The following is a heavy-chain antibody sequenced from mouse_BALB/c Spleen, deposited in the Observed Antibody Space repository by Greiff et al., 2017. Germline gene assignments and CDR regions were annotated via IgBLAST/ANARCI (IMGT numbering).Heavy chain of an antibody. CDR1: GYSITSDYA. D-gene: IGHD1-1*01. Sequence: EVKLQESGPGLVKPSQSLSLTCTVTGYSITSDYAWNWIRQFPGNKLEWMGYISYSGSTSYNPSLKSRISITRDTSKNQFFLQLNSVTTEDTATYYCARYYGSSYGYFDVWGAGTTVTVSS. V-gene: IGHV3-2*02. CDR3: ARYYGSSYGYFDV. J-gene: IGHJ1*01. CDR2: ISYSGST.